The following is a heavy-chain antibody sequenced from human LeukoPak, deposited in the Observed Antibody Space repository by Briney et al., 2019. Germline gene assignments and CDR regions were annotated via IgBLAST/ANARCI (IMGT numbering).Heavy chain of an antibody. CDR3: ARDHNGYNYYYMDV. V-gene: IGHV4-59*01. CDR2: IYYSGST. D-gene: IGHD3-16*02. Sequence: KPSETLSLTCTVSGGSISSYYWSWIRQPPGKGLEWIGYIYYSGSTNYNPSLKSRATISVDTSKNQFSLKLSSVTAADTAVYYCARDHNGYNYYYMDVWGEGTTVTISS. CDR1: GGSISSYY. J-gene: IGHJ6*03.